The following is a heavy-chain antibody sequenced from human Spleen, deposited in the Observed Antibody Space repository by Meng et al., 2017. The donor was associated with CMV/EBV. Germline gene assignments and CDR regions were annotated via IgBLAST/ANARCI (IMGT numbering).Heavy chain of an antibody. D-gene: IGHD1-26*01. CDR3: ARCVVGARNWFDP. CDR2: INPNSGGT. Sequence: ASVKVSCKASGYTFTGYYMHWVRQAPGQGLEWMGWINPNSGGTNYAQKFQGRVTMTRDTSISTAYMELSRLRSDDTAVYYCARCVVGARNWFDPWGQGTLVTVS. CDR1: GYTFTGYY. J-gene: IGHJ5*02. V-gene: IGHV1-2*02.